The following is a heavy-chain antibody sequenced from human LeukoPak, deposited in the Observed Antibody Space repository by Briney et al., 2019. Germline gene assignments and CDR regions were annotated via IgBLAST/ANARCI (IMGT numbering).Heavy chain of an antibody. J-gene: IGHJ4*02. Sequence: GGSLTLSCSASGFTFSSYAMHWVRQAPGKGLEFVSAISGSGTSTYYADSVKGRFTISRDNSKNTVYLQMGSLTAEDMAVYYCARRHCSGGRCYSPFDYWGQGTLVTVSS. CDR1: GFTFSSYA. CDR3: ARRHCSGGRCYSPFDY. V-gene: IGHV3-64*02. CDR2: ISGSGTST. D-gene: IGHD2-15*01.